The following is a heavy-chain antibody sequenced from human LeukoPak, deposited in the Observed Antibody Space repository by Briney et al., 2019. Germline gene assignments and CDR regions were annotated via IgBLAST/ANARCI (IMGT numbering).Heavy chain of an antibody. Sequence: ATVTVSCKASGYTFTGYYMHWVRQAPGQGLEWMGWINPNSGGTNYAQKFQGRVTMTRDTSISTAYMELSRLRSDDTAVYYCARETPEYYFDYWGQGTLVTVSS. J-gene: IGHJ4*02. CDR2: INPNSGGT. CDR1: GYTFTGYY. V-gene: IGHV1-2*02. CDR3: ARETPEYYFDY.